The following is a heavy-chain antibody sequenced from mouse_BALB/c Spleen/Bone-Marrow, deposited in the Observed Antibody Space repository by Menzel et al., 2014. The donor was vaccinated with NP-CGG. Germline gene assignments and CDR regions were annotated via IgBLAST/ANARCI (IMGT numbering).Heavy chain of an antibody. V-gene: IGHV5-9-2*01. CDR3: ARHAYYDQTEVSFVY. CDR1: GFSFNSYG. Sequence: EVKLMESGGGLVKSGGSLKLSCAASGFSFNSYGMSWVRQTPEKRLAWVATISGGGSYTFYPDTAKGRFTISRDNAKNNLYLQLSSLRSEDTALYYCARHAYYDQTEVSFVYWGQGTLVNVSA. J-gene: IGHJ3*01. D-gene: IGHD2-4*01. CDR2: ISGGGSYT.